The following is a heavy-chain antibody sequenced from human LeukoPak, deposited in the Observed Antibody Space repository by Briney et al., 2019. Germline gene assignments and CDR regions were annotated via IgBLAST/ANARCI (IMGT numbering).Heavy chain of an antibody. V-gene: IGHV4-38-2*01. CDR3: ARLSGAPIRHPIYHFDY. D-gene: IGHD2-2*02. CDR2: IYHSGST. Sequence: SETLSLTCAVSGYSISNDYYWGWVRQPPGKGLEWIGNIYHSGSTYKNSSLKSRLTMSLDTSKNQFSLKLISVTAADTAMYYCARLSGAPIRHPIYHFDYWGQGTPVTVSS. J-gene: IGHJ4*02. CDR1: GYSISNDYY.